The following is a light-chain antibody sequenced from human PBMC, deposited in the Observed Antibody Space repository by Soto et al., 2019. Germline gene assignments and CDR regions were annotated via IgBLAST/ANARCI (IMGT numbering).Light chain of an antibody. V-gene: IGKV1-5*01. CDR2: DAS. Sequence: DIQMTQSPSTLSASVGDRVTITCRASQSISSWLAWYQQTPGKAPRLLMYDASNLESGVPSRFSGSGSGTEFSLTISSLQPDGVASYYSQHYYSGTFGQGTKVEIK. CDR1: QSISSW. CDR3: QHYYSGT. J-gene: IGKJ1*01.